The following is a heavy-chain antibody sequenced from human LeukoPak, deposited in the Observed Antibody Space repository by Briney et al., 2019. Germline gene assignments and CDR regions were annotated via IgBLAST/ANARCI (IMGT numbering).Heavy chain of an antibody. V-gene: IGHV3-15*07. CDR3: TTNYYGSGSSDY. J-gene: IGHJ4*02. D-gene: IGHD3-10*01. CDR2: IKSKADGATT. Sequence: GGSLRLSCAASDFPFSNAWMNWVRHIPGKGLEWVGRIKSKADGATTDYATPVKGRFTISRDDSKNTLFLQMNSLKTEDTAMYYCTTNYYGSGSSDYWGQGTLVTVSS. CDR1: DFPFSNAW.